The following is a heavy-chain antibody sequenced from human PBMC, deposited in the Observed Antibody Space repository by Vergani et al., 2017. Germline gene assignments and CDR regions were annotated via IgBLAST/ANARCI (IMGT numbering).Heavy chain of an antibody. D-gene: IGHD5-18*01. J-gene: IGHJ2*01. Sequence: QLQLQESDPGLVKPSETLSLTCTVAGGSIRSSSYYWGWIRQPPGKGLEWIGSIYYSGSTYYNPSLKSRVTISVDTSKNQFSLKLSSVTAADTAVYYCARVEYSYGTNWYFDLWGRGTLVTVSS. CDR3: ARVEYSYGTNWYFDL. V-gene: IGHV4-39*01. CDR1: GGSIRSSSYY. CDR2: IYYSGST.